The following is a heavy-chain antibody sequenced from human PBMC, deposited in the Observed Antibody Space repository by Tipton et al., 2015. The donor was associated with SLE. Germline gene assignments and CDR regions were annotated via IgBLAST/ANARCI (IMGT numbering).Heavy chain of an antibody. CDR2: ISYDGSNK. Sequence: SLRLSCAASGFTFSSYAMHWVRQAPGKGLEWVAVISYDGSNKYYADSVKGRFTISRDNSKNTLYLQMNSLRAEDTAVYYCAAPKGIAAAGQDAFDIWGQGTMVTVSS. CDR1: GFTFSSYA. CDR3: AAPKGIAAAGQDAFDI. D-gene: IGHD6-13*01. V-gene: IGHV3-30-3*01. J-gene: IGHJ3*02.